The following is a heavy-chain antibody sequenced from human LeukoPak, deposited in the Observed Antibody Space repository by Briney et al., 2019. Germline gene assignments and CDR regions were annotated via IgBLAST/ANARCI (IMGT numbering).Heavy chain of an antibody. J-gene: IGHJ4*02. Sequence: GGSLRLSCAASGFTFSSYSMNWVRQAPGKGLEWVSYISSGSGGSTYYADSVKGRFTISRDNSKNTLYLQMSSLRAEDTALYYCAKRVGSYHFDSWGQGTLVTVSS. CDR2: ISSGSGGST. V-gene: IGHV3-23*01. CDR1: GFTFSSYS. D-gene: IGHD3-16*02. CDR3: AKRVGSYHFDS.